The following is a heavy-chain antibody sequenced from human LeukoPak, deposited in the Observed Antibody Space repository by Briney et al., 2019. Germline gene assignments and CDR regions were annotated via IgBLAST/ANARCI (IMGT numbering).Heavy chain of an antibody. D-gene: IGHD3-22*01. J-gene: IGHJ4*02. Sequence: PGGSLRLSCAASGFTFDDYAMHWVRQAPGKGLEWVSLIGGDGGSTYYADSVKGRFTISRDNSKNSLFQQMKSLRTDDTALYYCVKEPHYYDRSGYFWGQGTLVTVSS. CDR3: VKEPHYYDRSGYF. CDR2: IGGDGGST. V-gene: IGHV3-43*02. CDR1: GFTFDDYA.